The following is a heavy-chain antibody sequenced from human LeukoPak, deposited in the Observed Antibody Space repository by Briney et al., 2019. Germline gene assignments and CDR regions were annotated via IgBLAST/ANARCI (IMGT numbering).Heavy chain of an antibody. D-gene: IGHD6-25*01. Sequence: ASVKVSCKVSGYTLTELSMHWVRQAPGKGLEWMGGFDPEDGETIYAQKCQGRVTMTEDTSTDTAYMELSSLRSEDTAVYYCATAAYSSAPYGMDVWGQGTTVTVSS. J-gene: IGHJ6*02. CDR1: GYTLTELS. CDR2: FDPEDGET. CDR3: ATAAYSSAPYGMDV. V-gene: IGHV1-24*01.